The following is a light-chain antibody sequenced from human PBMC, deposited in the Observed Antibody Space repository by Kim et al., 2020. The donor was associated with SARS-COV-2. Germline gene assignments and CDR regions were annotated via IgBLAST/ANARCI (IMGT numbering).Light chain of an antibody. CDR2: DAS. CDR3: QQYGSSPRT. V-gene: IGKV3-20*01. CDR1: QSVSSSY. J-gene: IGKJ1*01. Sequence: SPGERATLSCRASQSVSSSYLAWYQQKPGQAPRLLIYDASSRATGIPDRFSGSGSGTDFTLTISRLEPEDFAVYYYQQYGSSPRTFGQGTKVDIK.